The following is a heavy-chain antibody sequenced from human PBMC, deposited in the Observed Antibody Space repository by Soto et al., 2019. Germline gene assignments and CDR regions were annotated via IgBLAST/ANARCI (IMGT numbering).Heavy chain of an antibody. CDR3: AKDEYYGGTHNWFYS. V-gene: IGHV3-23*01. CDR1: GFSFDNYG. Sequence: GGSLRLSCVASGFSFDNYGMAWVRQAPGKGLSWVSSISGSGEITYYADSVKGRFTISRDNSNNTLYLEVNYHRAEDSALYYCAKDEYYGGTHNWFYSWGQGVLFTVSS. CDR2: ISGSGEIT. J-gene: IGHJ5*01. D-gene: IGHD3-16*01.